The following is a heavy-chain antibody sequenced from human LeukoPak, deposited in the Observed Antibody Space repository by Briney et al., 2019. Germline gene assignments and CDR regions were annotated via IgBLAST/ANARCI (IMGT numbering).Heavy chain of an antibody. Sequence: PSETLSLTCTVSGGSISSDGYYWSWIRQHPGKGLEWIGYIYYSGSTYYNPSLKSRVTISVDTSKNQFSLKLSSVTAADTAVYYCAREGGHGIDYWGQGTLVTVSS. CDR2: IYYSGST. V-gene: IGHV4-31*03. D-gene: IGHD1-26*01. J-gene: IGHJ4*02. CDR3: AREGGHGIDY. CDR1: GGSISSDGYY.